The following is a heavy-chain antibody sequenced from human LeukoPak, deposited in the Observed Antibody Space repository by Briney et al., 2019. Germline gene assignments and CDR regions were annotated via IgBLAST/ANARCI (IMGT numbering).Heavy chain of an antibody. Sequence: SVKVSCKASGGTSSSYTISWVRQAPGQGLEWMGRIIPILGIANYAQKFQGRVTITADKSTSTAYMELSSLRSEDTAVYYRARDLNDFWSGNNWFDPWGQGTLVAVSS. V-gene: IGHV1-69*04. CDR1: GGTSSSYT. CDR2: IIPILGIA. D-gene: IGHD3-3*01. CDR3: ARDLNDFWSGNNWFDP. J-gene: IGHJ5*02.